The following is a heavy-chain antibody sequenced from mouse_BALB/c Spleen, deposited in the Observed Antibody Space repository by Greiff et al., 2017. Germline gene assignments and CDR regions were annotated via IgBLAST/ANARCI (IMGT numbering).Heavy chain of an antibody. J-gene: IGHJ1*01. CDR1: GYSFTGYF. CDR2: INPYNGDT. Sequence: EVQLQQSGPELVKPGASVKISCKASGYSFTGYFMNWVMQSHGKSLEWIGRINPYNGDTFYNQKLKGKATLTVDKSSSTAHMELRILASEDSAVYYCARGGEVRRYLDVWGAGTTVTVSS. V-gene: IGHV1-20*02. CDR3: ARGGEVRRYLDV. D-gene: IGHD2-14*01.